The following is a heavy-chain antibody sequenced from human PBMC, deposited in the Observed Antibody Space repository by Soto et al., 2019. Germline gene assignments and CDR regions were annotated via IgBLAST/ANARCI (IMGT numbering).Heavy chain of an antibody. V-gene: IGHV4-4*02. D-gene: IGHD4-17*01. CDR2: IYHSGST. J-gene: IGHJ4*02. Sequence: QVQPQESGPGLVKPSGTLSLTCAVSGGSISNSNWWRWVRQPPWKGLEWIGEIYHSGSTNYNPSLKSRVTISVDKSKNQFSLKLSSVTAADTAVYYCARDHVVYYGDYSTDLYYFDYWGQGTLVTVSS. CDR3: ARDHVVYYGDYSTDLYYFDY. CDR1: GGSISNSNW.